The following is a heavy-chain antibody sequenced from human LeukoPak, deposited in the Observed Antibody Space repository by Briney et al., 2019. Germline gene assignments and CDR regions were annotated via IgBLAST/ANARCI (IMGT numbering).Heavy chain of an antibody. CDR3: ATAYSGFAYNWFDP. Sequence: GGSLRLSCEVSGLPFSRSWMHWVRQLPGRGLMWVSSMSDDGTVTTYADSVKGRFIISGDNAKNTLYLQLNSLRGEDTALYFCATAYSGFAYNWFDPWGQGALVTVSS. CDR2: MSDDGTVT. J-gene: IGHJ5*02. D-gene: IGHD5-12*01. V-gene: IGHV3-74*01. CDR1: GLPFSRSW.